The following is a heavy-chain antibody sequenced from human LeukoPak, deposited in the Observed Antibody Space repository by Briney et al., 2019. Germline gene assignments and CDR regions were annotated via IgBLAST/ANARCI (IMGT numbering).Heavy chain of an antibody. CDR3: ARDQWRLFDY. Sequence: GGSLRLSCAASGFTFSNYWMSWVRQAPGKGLEWVANIKEDGSDTYFVASVRGGFTISSDNAKNLLFLHMNSLRGEDTAVYYCARDQWRLFDYWGQGTLVTVSS. CDR2: IKEDGSDT. CDR1: GFTFSNYW. V-gene: IGHV3-7*04. J-gene: IGHJ4*02. D-gene: IGHD2-21*02.